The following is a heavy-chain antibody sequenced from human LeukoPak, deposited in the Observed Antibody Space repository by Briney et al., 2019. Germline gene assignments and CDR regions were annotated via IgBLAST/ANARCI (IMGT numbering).Heavy chain of an antibody. Sequence: PSETLSLTCTVSGYSINSGYYWSWIRQPPGKRLEWIGSIYYSGSTYSNPTLKSRLTISVDTSKNQISLNLTSVTAADAAVYYCARDRFCSSTSCHDAFDIWGQGTMVTVSS. CDR3: ARDRFCSSTSCHDAFDI. CDR2: IYYSGST. CDR1: GYSINSGYY. J-gene: IGHJ3*02. D-gene: IGHD2-2*01. V-gene: IGHV4-38-2*02.